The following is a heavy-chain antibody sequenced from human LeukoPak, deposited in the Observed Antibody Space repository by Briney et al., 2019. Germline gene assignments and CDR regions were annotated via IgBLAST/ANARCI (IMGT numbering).Heavy chain of an antibody. V-gene: IGHV3-74*01. CDR2: INTDGSST. J-gene: IGHJ4*02. CDR3: ARMLEGAIHFDY. D-gene: IGHD3-16*02. Sequence: GGSLRLSCAASGFTFSSYWMHWVRQAPGKGLVWVSRINTDGSSTSYADSVKGRFTISRDNAKNTLYLQMNSLRAEDTAVYYCARMLEGAIHFDYWGQGTLVTVSS. CDR1: GFTFSSYW.